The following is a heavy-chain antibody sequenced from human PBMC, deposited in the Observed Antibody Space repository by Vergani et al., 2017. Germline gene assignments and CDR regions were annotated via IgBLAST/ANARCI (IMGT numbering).Heavy chain of an antibody. J-gene: IGHJ4*02. CDR1: GGSFSGYY. CDR3: ASDRAYYYDSSGYNFDY. D-gene: IGHD3-22*01. CDR2: INHSGST. Sequence: QVQLQQWGAGLLKPSETLSLTCAVYGGSFSGYYWSWIRQPPGKGLEWIGEINHSGSTNYNPSLKSRVTISVDTSKNQFSLKLSSVTAADTAVYYFASDRAYYYDSSGYNFDYWGQGTLVTVSS. V-gene: IGHV4-34*01.